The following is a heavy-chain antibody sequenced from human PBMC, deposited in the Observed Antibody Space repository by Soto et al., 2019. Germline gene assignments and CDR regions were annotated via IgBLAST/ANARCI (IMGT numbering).Heavy chain of an antibody. CDR2: ISGSGGTT. CDR1: GFTFSSYA. V-gene: IGHV3-23*01. CDR3: AKSANGWFSAFAI. Sequence: EVQLLESGGGLVQPGGSLRLSCAASGFTFSSYAMSWVRQAPGKGLEWVSAISGSGGTTYYADSVKGRFTFSRDNSKNTLYLQMTSLRAADTAVYYCAKSANGWFSAFAIWGQGTMVTVSS. J-gene: IGHJ3*02. D-gene: IGHD6-19*01.